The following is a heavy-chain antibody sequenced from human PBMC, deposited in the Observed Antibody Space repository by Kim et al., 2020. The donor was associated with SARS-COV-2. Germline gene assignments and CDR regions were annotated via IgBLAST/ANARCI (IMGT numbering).Heavy chain of an antibody. J-gene: IGHJ6*02. Sequence: YYAGSLRCRFTLSRDHAKDALSLQMNSRRAEDTGVYYCARFGGNGLDVWGQGTTVIVSS. V-gene: IGHV3-21*01. D-gene: IGHD3-16*01. CDR3: ARFGGNGLDV.